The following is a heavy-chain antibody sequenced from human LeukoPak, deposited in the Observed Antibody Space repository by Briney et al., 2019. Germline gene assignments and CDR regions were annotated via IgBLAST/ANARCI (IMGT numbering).Heavy chain of an antibody. Sequence: SETLSLTCTVSGGSIGSGGYYWSWIRQHPGKGLEWIGYIYYSGSTYYNPSLKSRVTISVDTSKNQFSLKLSSVTAADTAVYYCARVYAGSYPTSTNWFDPWGQGTLVTVSS. CDR3: ARVYAGSYPTSTNWFDP. CDR2: IYYSGST. V-gene: IGHV4-31*03. CDR1: GGSIGSGGYY. J-gene: IGHJ5*02. D-gene: IGHD3-10*01.